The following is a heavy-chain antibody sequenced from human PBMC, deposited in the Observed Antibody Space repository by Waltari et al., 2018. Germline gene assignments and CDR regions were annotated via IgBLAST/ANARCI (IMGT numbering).Heavy chain of an antibody. Sequence: EVQLLESGGGLVQPGGSLRLSCAASGFTFSSYAMSWVRQAPGKGLEWVSAIRGSVGRKYYADSVKGRFTISRDNSKNTLYRQMNSLRAEDTAVYYCAKKAPVLELFDPWGQGTLVTVSS. CDR2: IRGSVGRK. CDR3: AKKAPVLELFDP. J-gene: IGHJ5*02. CDR1: GFTFSSYA. V-gene: IGHV3-23*01. D-gene: IGHD1-7*01.